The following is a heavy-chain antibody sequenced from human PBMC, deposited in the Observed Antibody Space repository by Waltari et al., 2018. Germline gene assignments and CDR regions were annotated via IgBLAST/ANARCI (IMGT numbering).Heavy chain of an antibody. D-gene: IGHD1-26*01. V-gene: IGHV4-59*11. CDR3: AREAGSYYYYYGMDV. J-gene: IGHJ6*02. CDR1: GGSIRSHY. Sequence: QVQLQESGPGLVKPSETLSLTCTVSGGSIRSHYWSWIRQPPGKGLGWIGYIYYSGSTNYNPSLKSRVTISVDTSKNQFSLKLSSVTAADTAVYYCAREAGSYYYYYGMDVWGQGTTVTVSS. CDR2: IYYSGST.